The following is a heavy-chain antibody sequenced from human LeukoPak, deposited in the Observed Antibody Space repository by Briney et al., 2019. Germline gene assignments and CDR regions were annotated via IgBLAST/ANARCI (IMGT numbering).Heavy chain of an antibody. V-gene: IGHV3-7*04. Sequence: PGGSLRLSCAASGFTFSNYWMSWVRQAPGKGLEWVANINQDGSEKYYVDSVKGRFTISRDNAKNSLSLQMDSLGAGDTAVYYCARVIIVGGRSVFDNWGQGNLVSVSS. D-gene: IGHD3-10*01. CDR1: GFTFSNYW. CDR3: ARVIIVGGRSVFDN. J-gene: IGHJ4*02. CDR2: INQDGSEK.